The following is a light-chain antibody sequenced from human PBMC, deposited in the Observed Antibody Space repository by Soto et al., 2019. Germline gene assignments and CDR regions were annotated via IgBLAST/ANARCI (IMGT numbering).Light chain of an antibody. V-gene: IGLV2-14*01. CDR2: DVS. CDR1: SSDIGGYNY. Sequence: QSALTQPASVSGSPGQSTPISCTGTSSDIGGYNYVSWYQQLPGEAPKLIIYDVSDRPSGVSTRFSGSKSGNTASLTISGLQAEDEGDYYCSSFTSRHTYVFGTGTKVTVL. CDR3: SSFTSRHTYV. J-gene: IGLJ1*01.